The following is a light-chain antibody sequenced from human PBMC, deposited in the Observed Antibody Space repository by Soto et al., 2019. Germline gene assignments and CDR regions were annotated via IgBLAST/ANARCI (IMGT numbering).Light chain of an antibody. V-gene: IGKV3-20*01. J-gene: IGKJ1*01. CDR2: GTS. CDR1: QSVRSSY. CDR3: QQYGSSSWT. Sequence: EIVLTQSPGTLSLSPGERATLSCRASQSVRSSYLAWYQQKPGQAPRLLIYGTSSRATAIPDRFSGSESGTHLNLSISRLEPDDCAVYYCQQYGSSSWTCSQGTKGEIK.